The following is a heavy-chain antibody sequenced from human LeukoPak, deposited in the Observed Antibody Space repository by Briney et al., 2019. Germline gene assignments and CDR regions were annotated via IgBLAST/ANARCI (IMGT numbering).Heavy chain of an antibody. CDR2: IYHSGST. J-gene: IGHJ4*02. V-gene: IGHV4-59*01. Sequence: KASETLSLTCTVSGGSISNYYWSWIRQPPGKELERIGYIYHSGSTNYNPSLKSRVTISQDTSKNQFSLKLSSVTAADTAVYYCARNADDSSSYPYFDYWGQGTLVTVSS. D-gene: IGHD3-22*01. CDR1: GGSISNYY. CDR3: ARNADDSSSYPYFDY.